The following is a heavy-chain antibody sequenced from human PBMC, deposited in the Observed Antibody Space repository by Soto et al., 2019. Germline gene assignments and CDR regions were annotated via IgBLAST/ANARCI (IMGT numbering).Heavy chain of an antibody. CDR3: ARRGPKYSYGSWALDY. D-gene: IGHD5-18*01. J-gene: IGHJ4*02. CDR2: IKQDGSEK. V-gene: IGHV3-7*01. CDR1: GFTFSSYW. Sequence: GGSLRLSCAASGFTFSSYWMSWVRQAPGKGLEWVANIKQDGSEKYYVDSVKGRFTISRDNAKNSLYLQMNSLRAEDTAVYYCARRGPKYSYGSWALDYWGQGTLVTVSS.